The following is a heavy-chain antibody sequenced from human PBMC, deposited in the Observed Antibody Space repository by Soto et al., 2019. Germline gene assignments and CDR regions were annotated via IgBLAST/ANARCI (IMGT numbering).Heavy chain of an antibody. Sequence: GGSLRLSCAASGFTVSSNYMSWVRQAPGKGLEWVSVIFSGGSTYYADSVKGRFTISRDNSKNTLYLQMNSLRAEDTAVYYCARDRGYCTNGVCSPVGYMDVWGKGTTVTVSS. CDR1: GFTVSSNY. V-gene: IGHV3-66*01. D-gene: IGHD2-8*01. J-gene: IGHJ6*03. CDR2: IFSGGST. CDR3: ARDRGYCTNGVCSPVGYMDV.